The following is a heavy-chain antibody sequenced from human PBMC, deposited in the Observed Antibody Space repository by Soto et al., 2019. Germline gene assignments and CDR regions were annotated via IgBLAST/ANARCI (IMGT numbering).Heavy chain of an antibody. J-gene: IGHJ4*02. D-gene: IGHD3-16*01. V-gene: IGHV5-10-1*01. Sequence: PGESLKISCKGSGYSFTSYWISWVRQMPGKGLEWMGRIDPSDSYTNYSPSFQGHVTISADKSISTAYLQWSSLKASDTAMYYCARRYDYVWGTQLKYYFDYWGQGTLVTVSS. CDR3: ARRYDYVWGTQLKYYFDY. CDR2: IDPSDSYT. CDR1: GYSFTSYW.